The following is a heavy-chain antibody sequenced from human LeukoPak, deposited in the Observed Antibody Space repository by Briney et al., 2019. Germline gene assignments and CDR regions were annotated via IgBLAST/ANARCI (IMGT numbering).Heavy chain of an antibody. Sequence: PSETLSLTCAVDGGSFSGYYWGWIRQPPGKGLEWNGEINHSGSTNYNTSLKSRVTISVDTSKNQFSLKLSSVTAADTAVYYCARHERITMVRGARIGAFDIWGQGTLVTVSS. D-gene: IGHD3-10*01. CDR2: INHSGST. CDR1: GGSFSGYY. J-gene: IGHJ4*02. V-gene: IGHV4-34*01. CDR3: ARHERITMVRGARIGAFDI.